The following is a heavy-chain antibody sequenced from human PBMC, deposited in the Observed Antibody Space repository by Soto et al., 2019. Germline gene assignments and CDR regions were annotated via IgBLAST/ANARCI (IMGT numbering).Heavy chain of an antibody. CDR2: IKQDGNEK. CDR3: ARAPGFYGDFFDY. Sequence: GGSLRLSCAVSGFTFSDYWMSWVRQAPGKGLEWVANIKQDGNEKYYVDSVKGRFTISRDNAKNSLYLQMNSLRAEDTAFYYCARAPGFYGDFFDYWGQGTLVTVSS. D-gene: IGHD4-17*01. J-gene: IGHJ4*02. V-gene: IGHV3-7*03. CDR1: GFTFSDYW.